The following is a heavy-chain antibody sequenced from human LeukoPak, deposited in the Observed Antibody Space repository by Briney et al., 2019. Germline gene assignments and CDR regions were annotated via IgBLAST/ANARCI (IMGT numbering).Heavy chain of an antibody. V-gene: IGHV3-23*01. CDR2: ISGSGGNT. Sequence: GGSLRLSCAASGFTSSSYAMSWVRQAPGKGLEWVSAISGSGGNTYYADSVKGRFTISRDNSKNTLYLQMNSLRAEDSAAYYCAKLRSGTTGNVEIWGQGTMVTVSS. CDR1: GFTSSSYA. J-gene: IGHJ3*02. CDR3: AKLRSGTTGNVEI. D-gene: IGHD1-26*01.